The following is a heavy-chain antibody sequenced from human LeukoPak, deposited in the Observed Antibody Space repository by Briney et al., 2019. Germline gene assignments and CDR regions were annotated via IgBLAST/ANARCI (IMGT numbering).Heavy chain of an antibody. CDR3: ARDLVLGSGSYGQ. CDR2: IHGDGTFT. Sequence: GGSLRLSCAASGFTFSTYWMHWVRQAPGEGLLWVSRIHGDGTFTTSADSVKGRFTISRDNAQNMVYLQMNSLRVEDTAVYYCARDLVLGSGSYGQWGQGTLVTVSS. J-gene: IGHJ4*02. CDR1: GFTFSTYW. D-gene: IGHD3-10*01. V-gene: IGHV3-74*01.